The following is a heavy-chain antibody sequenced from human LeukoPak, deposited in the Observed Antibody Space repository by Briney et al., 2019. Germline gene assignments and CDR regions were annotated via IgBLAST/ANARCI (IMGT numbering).Heavy chain of an antibody. CDR3: ASQLDESAFDI. CDR1: GGSIDSVGSY. D-gene: IGHD1-1*01. Sequence: MASQTLSLTCTVSGGSIDSVGSYWGWIRQHPGKGLEWTAYISYSGNTYYNPSLKSRVTISVDTSENQFSLKLSSVTAADTAVYYCASQLDESAFDIWGQGTMVTVSS. CDR2: ISYSGNT. V-gene: IGHV4-31*03. J-gene: IGHJ3*02.